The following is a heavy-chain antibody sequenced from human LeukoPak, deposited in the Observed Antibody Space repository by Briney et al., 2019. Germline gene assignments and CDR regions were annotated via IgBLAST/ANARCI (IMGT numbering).Heavy chain of an antibody. CDR3: ARVDPDYDFWSGYYFDY. Sequence: ASVKVSCKASGYTFTRYDINWVRQAPGQGLEWMGWMNPNRGNTVYAQKFQGRVTLTRNSSISTAYMELSSLRSEDTAVYYCARVDPDYDFWSGYYFDYWGQGTLVTVSS. J-gene: IGHJ4*02. CDR2: MNPNRGNT. V-gene: IGHV1-8*01. D-gene: IGHD3-3*01. CDR1: GYTFTRYD.